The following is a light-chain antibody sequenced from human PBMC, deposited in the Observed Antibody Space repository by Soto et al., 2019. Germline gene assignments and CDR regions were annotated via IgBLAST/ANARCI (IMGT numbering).Light chain of an antibody. V-gene: IGKV1-5*03. J-gene: IGKJ4*01. CDR3: QQYLSYPLS. CDR1: HNIDSW. Sequence: DIRMTQSPSTLSASVGDTVTITCRASHNIDSWLAWYQQKPGKAPEVLIHKASNLESGVPSRFTGGGSGTEFTLTISSLQPDDFASYYCQQYLSYPLSFGGGTKVEIK. CDR2: KAS.